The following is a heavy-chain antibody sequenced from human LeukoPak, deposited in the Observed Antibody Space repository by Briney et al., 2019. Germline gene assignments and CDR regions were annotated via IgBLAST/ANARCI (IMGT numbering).Heavy chain of an antibody. CDR1: GFTFRNFG. J-gene: IGHJ4*02. V-gene: IGHV3-33*01. D-gene: IGHD2-2*01. Sequence: GGSLRLSCAASGFTFRNFGMHWVRQAPGKGLEWVAVIWYDGNNKYYADSVKGRFTISRGNSKNTLYLQMKSLRAEDTAVYYCARDYHGLDYWGQGTLVTVSS. CDR3: ARDYHGLDY. CDR2: IWYDGNNK.